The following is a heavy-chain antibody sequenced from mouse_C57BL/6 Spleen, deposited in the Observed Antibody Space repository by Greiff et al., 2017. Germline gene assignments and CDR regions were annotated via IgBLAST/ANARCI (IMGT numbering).Heavy chain of an antibody. J-gene: IGHJ4*01. CDR3: ARGYFGYYAMDY. CDR1: GFTFSDYG. CDR2: ISSGSSTI. D-gene: IGHD2-14*01. V-gene: IGHV5-17*01. Sequence: EVKLMESGGGLVKPGGSLKLSCAASGFTFSDYGMHWVRQAPEKGLEWVAYISSGSSTIYYADTVKGRFTISRDNAKNTLFLQMTSLRSEDTAMYYCARGYFGYYAMDYWGQGTSVTVSS.